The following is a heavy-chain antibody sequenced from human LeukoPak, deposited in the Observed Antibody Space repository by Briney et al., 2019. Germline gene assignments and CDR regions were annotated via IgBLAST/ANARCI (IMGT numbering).Heavy chain of an antibody. CDR1: RFTFSSYW. CDR3: AKDSHPADYYDSSGYPLGVDY. CDR2: ISYDGSNK. Sequence: GGSLRLSCAASRFTFSSYWMHWVRQAPGKGLEWVAVISYDGSNKYYADSVKGRFTISRDNSKNTLYLQMNSLRAEDTAVYYCAKDSHPADYYDSSGYPLGVDYWGQGTLVTVSS. J-gene: IGHJ4*02. V-gene: IGHV3-30*18. D-gene: IGHD3-22*01.